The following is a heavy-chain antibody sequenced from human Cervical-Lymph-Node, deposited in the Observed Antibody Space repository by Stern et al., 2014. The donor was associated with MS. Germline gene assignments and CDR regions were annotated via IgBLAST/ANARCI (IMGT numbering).Heavy chain of an antibody. Sequence: EVHLVESGGGLVQPGGSLRLSCAASGLTFSSYAMNWVRQAPGKGLEWVSTVSGGGGSTYYADSVKGRFTISRDNSKNTLFLQMNSLRAEDTAVYYCAKDRIAAVGPLYYYGMDVWGLGTTVTVSS. CDR1: GLTFSSYA. CDR2: VSGGGGST. D-gene: IGHD6-13*01. CDR3: AKDRIAAVGPLYYYGMDV. J-gene: IGHJ6*02. V-gene: IGHV3-23*04.